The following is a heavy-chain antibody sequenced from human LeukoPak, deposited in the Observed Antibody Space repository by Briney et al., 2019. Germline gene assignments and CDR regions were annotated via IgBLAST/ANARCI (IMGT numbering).Heavy chain of an antibody. D-gene: IGHD3-10*01. CDR1: GYTCSSYA. V-gene: IGHV1-3*01. Sequence: ASVKVSCKASGYTCSSYAMYLVRQAPGQRLEWMGWINAGNGNTKYSQKFQGRVTITRDTSASTAYMELSSLRSEDTAVYYCARGNLGGSGSYLVGQFDYWGQGTLVTVSS. J-gene: IGHJ4*02. CDR3: ARGNLGGSGSYLVGQFDY. CDR2: INAGNGNT.